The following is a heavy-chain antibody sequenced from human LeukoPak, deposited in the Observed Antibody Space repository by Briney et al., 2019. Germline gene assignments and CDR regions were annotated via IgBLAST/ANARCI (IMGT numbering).Heavy chain of an antibody. CDR3: AREGGYYYGSLQH. V-gene: IGHV6-1*01. CDR1: GDSVSSNSAA. Sequence: SETLSLTCVISGDSVSSNSAAWNWIRQSPSRGHEWLGRTYYRSKWYNDYAVSVKSRITINPDTSKNQFSLQVNSVTPEDTAVYYCAREGGYYYGSLQHWGQGTLVIVSS. J-gene: IGHJ1*01. D-gene: IGHD3-10*01. CDR2: TYYRSKWYN.